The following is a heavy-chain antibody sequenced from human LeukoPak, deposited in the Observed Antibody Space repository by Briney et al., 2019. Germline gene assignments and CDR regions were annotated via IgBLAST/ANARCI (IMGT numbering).Heavy chain of an antibody. V-gene: IGHV4-4*07. CDR1: DDSLSGYY. D-gene: IGHD3-10*01. Sequence: SETLSLTCTVSDDSLSGYYCHWIRQSAGKGLEWIGRIYTSGTTNYSPSLNSRVNLSVDTSKRQFSLELSSVTAADTAVYYCARSRPLYASGNFYNVDAFDIWGQGTMVTVSS. CDR2: IYTSGTT. J-gene: IGHJ3*02. CDR3: ARSRPLYASGNFYNVDAFDI.